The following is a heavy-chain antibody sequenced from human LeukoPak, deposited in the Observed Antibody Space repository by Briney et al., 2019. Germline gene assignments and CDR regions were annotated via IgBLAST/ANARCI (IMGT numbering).Heavy chain of an antibody. CDR3: ARFGDSSGYYRGY. CDR1: GFTFSRHG. D-gene: IGHD3-22*01. Sequence: SGGSLRLSCAPSGFTFSRHGMNWVRQAPGKGLEWVSSISSSSSYIYYADSVKGRFTISRDNAKNSLYLQMNSLRAEDTAVYYCARFGDSSGYYRGYWGQGTLVTVSS. J-gene: IGHJ4*02. CDR2: ISSSSSYI. V-gene: IGHV3-21*01.